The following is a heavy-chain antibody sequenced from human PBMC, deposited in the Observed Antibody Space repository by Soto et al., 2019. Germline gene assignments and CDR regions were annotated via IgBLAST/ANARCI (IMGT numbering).Heavy chain of an antibody. J-gene: IGHJ4*02. V-gene: IGHV3-23*01. CDR3: AKDRDYPRDQFHY. CDR1: GFTFTYYA. Sequence: GGSLRLSCTASGFTFTYYAFSWVRQAPGKGLEWVSAISANGQGIYYADSVRGRFTISRDNSKNTVFLHMDGLRAEDTAVYYCAKDRDYPRDQFHYWGQGTLVTVSS. D-gene: IGHD2-2*01. CDR2: ISANGQGI.